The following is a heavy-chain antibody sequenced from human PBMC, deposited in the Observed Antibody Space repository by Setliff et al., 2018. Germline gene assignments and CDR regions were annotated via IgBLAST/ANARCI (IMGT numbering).Heavy chain of an antibody. Sequence: GGSLRLSCAASGFTFSTYSMNWVRQAPGKGLEWVSSISPSGSYIYYIDSVKGRFTISRDNAKNSLYLQMNSLRAEDTAVYYCATWNGRSSDYWGQGTLVTVSS. V-gene: IGHV3-21*01. D-gene: IGHD1-26*01. J-gene: IGHJ4*02. CDR2: ISPSGSYI. CDR1: GFTFSTYS. CDR3: ATWNGRSSDY.